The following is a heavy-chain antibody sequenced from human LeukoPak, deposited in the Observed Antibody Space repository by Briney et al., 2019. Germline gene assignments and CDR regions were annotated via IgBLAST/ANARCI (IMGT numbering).Heavy chain of an antibody. Sequence: GGSLRLSCVASGFSFSSYSMNWVRQAPGKGLEWVSYISSSGRTINYGDSVKGRFTISRDNAKNSLYLQMNSLRAEDTAVYYCARDRSTVTSNDAFDIWGQGTMVTVSS. V-gene: IGHV3-48*04. CDR3: ARDRSTVTSNDAFDI. CDR2: ISSSGRTI. D-gene: IGHD4-17*01. J-gene: IGHJ3*02. CDR1: GFSFSSYS.